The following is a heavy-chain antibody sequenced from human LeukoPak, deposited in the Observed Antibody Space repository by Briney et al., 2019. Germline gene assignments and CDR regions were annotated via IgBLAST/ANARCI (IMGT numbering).Heavy chain of an antibody. CDR2: ISYSGANS. CDR3: AKLPYFAYFDY. D-gene: IGHD3-9*01. Sequence: GGSLRLSCAASGFTFSGSAMSWVRQAPGEGLEWVSLISYSGANSYYTDSVRGRFTISRDNSKDTLFLQMNSLRAEDTAVYHCAKLPYFAYFDYWGQGTLVSVSS. V-gene: IGHV3-23*01. CDR1: GFTFSGSA. J-gene: IGHJ4*02.